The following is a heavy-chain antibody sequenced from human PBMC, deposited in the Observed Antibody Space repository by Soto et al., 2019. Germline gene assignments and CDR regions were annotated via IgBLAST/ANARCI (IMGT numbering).Heavy chain of an antibody. CDR1: GFTFSNYA. J-gene: IGHJ4*02. CDR2: ISSNGGST. D-gene: IGHD3-10*01. V-gene: IGHV3-64D*06. CDR3: ARDPFTLVRGVIPYLDY. Sequence: PGGSLRLSCSASGFTFSNYAMHWVRQAPGKGLEYVSSISSNGGSTYYADSVKGRFTISRDNSKNTLYLQMSSLRAEDTAAYYCARDPFTLVRGVIPYLDYWGQGTPVTVSS.